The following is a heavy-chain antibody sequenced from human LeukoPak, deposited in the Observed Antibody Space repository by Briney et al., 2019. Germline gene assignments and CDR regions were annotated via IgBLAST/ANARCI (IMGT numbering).Heavy chain of an antibody. V-gene: IGHV1-2*06. CDR2: INSNSGAT. CDR3: TRTWWTEACSSSSCFTPDFDY. CDR1: GYTFINYQ. Sequence: GASVKVSCKTSGYTFINYQIHWVRQAPDQGLEWMGRINSNSGATVFAQKFQGRVTMTRDTSINTVYMELSRLEFDDTAVYYCTRTWWTEACSSSSCFTPDFDYWGQGTPVTVSS. D-gene: IGHD2-2*02. J-gene: IGHJ4*02.